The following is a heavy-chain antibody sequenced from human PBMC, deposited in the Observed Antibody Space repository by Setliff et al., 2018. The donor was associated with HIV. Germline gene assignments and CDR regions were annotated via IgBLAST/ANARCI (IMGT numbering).Heavy chain of an antibody. V-gene: IGHV4-61*09. CDR2: IYTSGST. D-gene: IGHD4-17*01. Sequence: PSETLSLTCTVSGGSISSGSYYWSWIRQPAGKGLEWIGHIYTSGSTNYNPSLKSRVTISVDTSTNQFSLKLSSVTAADTAVYYCASFFVTMVTNQDYWGQGTPVTVSS. CDR1: GGSISSGSYY. CDR3: ASFFVTMVTNQDY. J-gene: IGHJ4*02.